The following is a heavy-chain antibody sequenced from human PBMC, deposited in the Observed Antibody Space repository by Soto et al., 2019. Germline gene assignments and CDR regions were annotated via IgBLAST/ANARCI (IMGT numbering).Heavy chain of an antibody. CDR2: IYHSGST. CDR3: AREYRSDYLQYLDS. Sequence: PSETLSLTCAVSGGSISSGGYSWSWIRQPPGKGLEWIGYIYHSGSTYYNPSLKSRVTISVDRSKNQISLKLSSVTAADTALYYCAREYRSDYLQYLDSWGQGTLVTVSS. V-gene: IGHV4-30-2*01. J-gene: IGHJ4*02. D-gene: IGHD3-22*01. CDR1: GGSISSGGYS.